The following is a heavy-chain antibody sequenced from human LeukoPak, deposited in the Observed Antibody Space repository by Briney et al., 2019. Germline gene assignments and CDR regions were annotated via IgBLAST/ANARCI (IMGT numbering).Heavy chain of an antibody. CDR3: ARGGGVPAASYFYAMDV. CDR1: GFTFSSYA. Sequence: GKSLRLSCAASGFTFSSYAMHWVRQAPGKGLEWEAVISYDGSNKHYADSVKGRFTLSRDDSKSTLYLQMNSLRPEDTAVYYCARGGGVPAASYFYAMDVWGKGTTVTVSS. CDR2: ISYDGSNK. J-gene: IGHJ6*04. D-gene: IGHD2-2*01. V-gene: IGHV3-30*04.